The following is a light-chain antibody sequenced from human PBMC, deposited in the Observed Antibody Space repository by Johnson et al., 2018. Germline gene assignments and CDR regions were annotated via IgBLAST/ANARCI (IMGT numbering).Light chain of an antibody. CDR1: SSNIGNNY. J-gene: IGLJ1*01. Sequence: QSVLTQPPSVSAAPGHKVTISCSGSSSNIGNNYVSWYQQLPGTAPKLLIYENNKRPSGIPDRFSGSKSCTSATLGITGLQTGDEADYYCGTWDSSLSAGNVFGTGTKVTVL. V-gene: IGLV1-51*02. CDR3: GTWDSSLSAGNV. CDR2: ENN.